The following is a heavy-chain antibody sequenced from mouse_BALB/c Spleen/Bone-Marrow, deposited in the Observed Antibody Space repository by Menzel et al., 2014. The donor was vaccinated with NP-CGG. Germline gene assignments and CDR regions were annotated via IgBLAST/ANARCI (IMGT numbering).Heavy chain of an antibody. D-gene: IGHD1-1*01. Sequence: VQLQQPGAELVKPGASVELSCTASGFNIKDTYMHWVKQRPEQGLEWIGRIDPANGNTKYDPKFQGKATITADTSSNTAYLQLSSLTSEDTAVYYCARYSYGSRGYYFDYWGRGTTLTVSS. V-gene: IGHV14-3*02. CDR2: IDPANGNT. CDR1: GFNIKDTY. CDR3: ARYSYGSRGYYFDY. J-gene: IGHJ2*01.